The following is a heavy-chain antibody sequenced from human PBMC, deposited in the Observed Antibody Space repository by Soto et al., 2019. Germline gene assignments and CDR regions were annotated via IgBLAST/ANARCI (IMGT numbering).Heavy chain of an antibody. J-gene: IGHJ6*02. CDR2: IIPIFGTA. V-gene: IGHV1-69*01. CDR3: ARNHYGDYDYYYGMYV. Sequence: QVQLVQSGAEVKKPGSSVNVSCKASGGTFSSYAISWVRQAPGQGLEWMGGIIPIFGTANYAQKFQGRVTITADESTSTAYMELSSLRSEDTAVYYCARNHYGDYDYYYGMYVWGQGPTVTVSS. CDR1: GGTFSSYA. D-gene: IGHD4-17*01.